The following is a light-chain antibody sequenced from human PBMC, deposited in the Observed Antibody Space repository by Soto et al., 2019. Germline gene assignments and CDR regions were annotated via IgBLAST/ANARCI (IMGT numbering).Light chain of an antibody. V-gene: IGKV3D-15*01. Sequence: EIVITQSPATLSVSPGERATLSCRASQSVNIYLAWYQQKPGQAPRLLIFGASSRATGIPARFSGSGSGTEFNLTISSLQSEDFAVYFCQQYHNWPPITFGQGTRLEIK. CDR2: GAS. CDR3: QQYHNWPPIT. J-gene: IGKJ5*01. CDR1: QSVNIY.